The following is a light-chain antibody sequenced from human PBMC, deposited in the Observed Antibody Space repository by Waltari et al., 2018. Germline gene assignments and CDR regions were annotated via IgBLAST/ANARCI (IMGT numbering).Light chain of an antibody. CDR2: EVN. V-gene: IGLV2-23*02. Sequence: QSALTQPASVSGSPVQSITITCTGSSADVGGYHLFSWYQHHPGQAPRLLIYEVNARPSGIPFRFSGSKSGNTASLTISGLQIEDEADYYCCSYGGVNTLGVLFGGGSKLTV. CDR1: SADVGGYHL. J-gene: IGLJ2*01. CDR3: CSYGGVNTLGVL.